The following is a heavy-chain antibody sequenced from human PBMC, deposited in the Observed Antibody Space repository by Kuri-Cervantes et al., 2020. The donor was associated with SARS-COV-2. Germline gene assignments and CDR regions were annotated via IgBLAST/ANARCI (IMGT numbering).Heavy chain of an antibody. CDR2: IYHSGST. J-gene: IGHJ4*02. D-gene: IGHD6-13*01. Sequence: GSLRLSCTVSGGSISSYYWSWIRQPPGKGLEWVGSIYHSGSTYYNPSLKSRVTVSVDTSKNQFSLKLSSVTAADTAVYYCARAVAAAGPFYDYWGQGTLVTVSS. CDR3: ARAVAAAGPFYDY. V-gene: IGHV4-59*12. CDR1: GGSISSYY.